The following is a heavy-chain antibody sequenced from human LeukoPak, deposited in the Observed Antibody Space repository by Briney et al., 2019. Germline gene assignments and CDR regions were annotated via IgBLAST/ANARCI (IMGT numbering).Heavy chain of an antibody. Sequence: SETLSLTCTVSGGSISSYYWSWIRQPPGKGLEWIGYIYYSRSTNYNPSLKSRVTISVDTSKNQFSLKLSSVTAADTAVYYCARGVGRWLPGYYYYMDVWGKGTTVTVSS. CDR3: ARGVGRWLPGYYYYMDV. J-gene: IGHJ6*03. V-gene: IGHV4-59*01. CDR2: IYYSRST. CDR1: GGSISSYY. D-gene: IGHD5-24*01.